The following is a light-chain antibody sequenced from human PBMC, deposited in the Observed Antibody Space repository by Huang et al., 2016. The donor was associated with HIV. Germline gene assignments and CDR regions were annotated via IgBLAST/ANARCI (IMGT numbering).Light chain of an antibody. CDR1: QSISSY. CDR2: AAS. Sequence: DNQMTQSPSSLSASVGDRVTMTCRASQSISSYLNWYQQKPGRAPKLLIYAASSLQSGVPSRFSGSGSGTDFTLTISSLQPEDFATYYCQQSYNTPWTFGQGTKVEIK. V-gene: IGKV1-39*01. J-gene: IGKJ1*01. CDR3: QQSYNTPWT.